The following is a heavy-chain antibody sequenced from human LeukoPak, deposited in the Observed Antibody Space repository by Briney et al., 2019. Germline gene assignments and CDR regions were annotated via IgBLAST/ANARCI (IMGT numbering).Heavy chain of an antibody. J-gene: IGHJ4*02. V-gene: IGHV3-30*03. CDR3: ARDVYDYGGNDGDMNAAKGAT. D-gene: IGHD4-23*01. CDR1: GFTFSDYT. Sequence: PGGSLRLSCAASGFTFSDYTINWVRQAPGKGLEWVAIIAYDGSNKYFSNSVKGRFTISRDNPKNTLYLQMTSLRVEDTAVYYCARDVYDYGGNDGDMNAAKGATWGQGTLVIVSS. CDR2: IAYDGSNK.